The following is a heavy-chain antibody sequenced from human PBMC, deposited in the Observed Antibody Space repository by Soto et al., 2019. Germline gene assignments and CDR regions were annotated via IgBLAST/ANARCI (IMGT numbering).Heavy chain of an antibody. J-gene: IGHJ5*02. V-gene: IGHV4-30-2*01. Sequence: SETLSLTCAVSGGSISSGGYSWSWIRQPPGKGLEWIGYIYHSGSTYCNPSLKSRVTISVDRSKNQFSLKLSSVTAADTAVYYCAREEYYYGSGSYWFDPWGQGTLVTVSS. D-gene: IGHD3-10*01. CDR2: IYHSGST. CDR3: AREEYYYGSGSYWFDP. CDR1: GGSISSGGYS.